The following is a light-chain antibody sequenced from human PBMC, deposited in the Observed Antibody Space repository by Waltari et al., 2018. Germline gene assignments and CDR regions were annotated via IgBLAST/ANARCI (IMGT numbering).Light chain of an antibody. V-gene: IGKV1-16*01. J-gene: IGKJ3*01. Sequence: DIQMTQSPSSLSASVGDRVTITCRASQAISDNLGWFQKKPGKAPKSLIYAISTLQSGVPSRFSGSGSGTDFTLTISDLQPEDFATYYCQQYDAYPITFGPGTNVDIK. CDR1: QAISDN. CDR2: AIS. CDR3: QQYDAYPIT.